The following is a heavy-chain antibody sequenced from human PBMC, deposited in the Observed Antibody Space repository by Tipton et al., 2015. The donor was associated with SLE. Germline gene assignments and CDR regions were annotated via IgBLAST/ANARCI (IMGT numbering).Heavy chain of an antibody. CDR2: ISSSGSTI. J-gene: IGHJ3*02. Sequence: SLRLSCAASGFTFSSYEMNWVRQAPGKGLEWVSYISSSGSTIYYADSVKGRFTISRDNAKNSLYLQMNSLRAEDTAVYYCARDHTGRDGYNWDAFDIWGQGTMVTVSS. CDR1: GFTFSSYE. V-gene: IGHV3-48*03. CDR3: ARDHTGRDGYNWDAFDI. D-gene: IGHD5-24*01.